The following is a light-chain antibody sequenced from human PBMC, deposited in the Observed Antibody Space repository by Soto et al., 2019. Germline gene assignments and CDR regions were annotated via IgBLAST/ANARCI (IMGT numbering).Light chain of an antibody. Sequence: DIVMTQSPLSLPVTPGEPASISCRSSQSLLHSNGYNYLDWYLQKPGQSPQLLIYLGSNRASGVPDRFSGSGSGTDFTFTISSLQPEDIATYYCQQYDNLPFTFGPGTKVDIK. J-gene: IGKJ3*01. V-gene: IGKV2-28*01. CDR2: LGS. CDR1: QSLLHSNGYNY. CDR3: QQYDNLPFT.